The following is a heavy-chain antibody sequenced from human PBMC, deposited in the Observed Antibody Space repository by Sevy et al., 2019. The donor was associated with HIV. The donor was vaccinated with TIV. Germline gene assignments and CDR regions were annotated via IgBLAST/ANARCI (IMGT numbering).Heavy chain of an antibody. CDR3: ARPRGHSSSGWFDP. J-gene: IGHJ5*02. V-gene: IGHV5-51*01. Sequence: GESLKISCKGSGYSFTNFWIGWVRQMPGKGLEWMGMIYPADSDTRYSPSFQGQVTISADKYTSTAYLQWASLKASDNAMYYCARPRGHSSSGWFDPWGQGTLVTVSS. CDR1: GYSFTNFW. CDR2: IYPADSDT. D-gene: IGHD3-10*01.